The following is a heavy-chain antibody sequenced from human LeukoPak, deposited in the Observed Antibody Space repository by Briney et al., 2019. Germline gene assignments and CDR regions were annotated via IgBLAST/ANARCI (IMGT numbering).Heavy chain of an antibody. CDR1: GGSISSYY. J-gene: IGHJ3*02. D-gene: IGHD6-25*01. Sequence: SETLSLTCTVSGGSISSYYWSWIRQPPGKGLEWIGYIYYSGSTNYNPSLKSRVTISVDTSKNQFSLKLSSVTAADTAVYYCGRPFYSSEGVFDIGGKGKMVTVFS. CDR3: GRPFYSSEGVFDI. CDR2: IYYSGST. V-gene: IGHV4-59*01.